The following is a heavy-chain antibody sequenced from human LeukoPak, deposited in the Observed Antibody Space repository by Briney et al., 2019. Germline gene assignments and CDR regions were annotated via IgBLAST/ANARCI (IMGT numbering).Heavy chain of an antibody. CDR1: GYTFTSYA. CDR3: ARDLGYCTGGTCYPNWFDP. V-gene: IGHV1-3*01. Sequence: ASVKVSCKASGYTFTSYAMHWVRQAPGQRLEWMGWINAGNDNTKYSQKFQGRVTITRNTSASTAYMELNSLRSEDTAVYYCARDLGYCTGGTCYPNWFDPWGQGTLGTVSS. D-gene: IGHD2-15*01. CDR2: INAGNDNT. J-gene: IGHJ5*02.